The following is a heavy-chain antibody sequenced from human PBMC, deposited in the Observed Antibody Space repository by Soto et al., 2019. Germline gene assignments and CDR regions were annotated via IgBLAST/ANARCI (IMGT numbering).Heavy chain of an antibody. CDR3: ARDTQYGGGDWYEDWFDS. Sequence: QVQLQESGPGLLRPSETLSLSCTVSGGSIRDYFWSWIRQPPGKGLEWIGHIYHTGRANYDSSLKSRVTMSLYTSKNQFSLKLTSVTAADTAVYYCARDTQYGGGDWYEDWFDSWGPGTLVTVSS. CDR2: IYHTGRA. D-gene: IGHD2-21*02. J-gene: IGHJ5*01. CDR1: GGSIRDYF. V-gene: IGHV4-59*13.